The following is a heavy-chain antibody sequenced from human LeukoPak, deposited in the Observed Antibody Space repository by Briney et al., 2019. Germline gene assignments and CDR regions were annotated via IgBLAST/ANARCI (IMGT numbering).Heavy chain of an antibody. V-gene: IGHV5-51*01. CDR1: GYTFTSYW. CDR2: IYPGDSAT. D-gene: IGHD6-19*01. J-gene: IGHJ4*02. Sequence: GDSLKISCKGSGYTFTSYWIAWVRQMPGKGLEWMGIIYPGDSATRYSPSFPGQVTISADKSISTAYLQWNSLRAEDTAIYYCARVEGNGWSAYWGQGTLVTVSS. CDR3: ARVEGNGWSAY.